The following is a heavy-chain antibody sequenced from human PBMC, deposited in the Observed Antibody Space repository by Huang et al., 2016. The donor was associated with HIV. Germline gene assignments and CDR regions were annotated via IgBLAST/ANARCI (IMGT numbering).Heavy chain of an antibody. D-gene: IGHD5-12*01. CDR1: GGTFSNFP. CDR2: IIPVFATT. J-gene: IGHJ4*02. CDR3: MTYSDYRNFVDY. V-gene: IGHV1-69*18. Sequence: QMQLEQSGAQIKKPGSTVKVSCKASGGTFSNFPINWVRQAPGQGLEWVGSIIPVFATTNYAQKFQDRLTILADESANIAYMELTSLTSEDTASYYCMTYSDYRNFVDYWGQGTLVMVSS.